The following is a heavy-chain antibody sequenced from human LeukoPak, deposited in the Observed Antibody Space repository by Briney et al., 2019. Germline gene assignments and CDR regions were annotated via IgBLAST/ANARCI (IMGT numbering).Heavy chain of an antibody. CDR1: GFTFSSYG. CDR2: IWYDGSNK. Sequence: QSGGSLRLSCAASGFTFSSYGMHWVRQAPGKGLEWVAVIWYDGSNKYYADSVKGRFTISRDNSKNTLYLQMNSLRAEDTAVYYCAKRGCGGDCSKYYNYMDVWGKGTTVTVPS. CDR3: AKRGCGGDCSKYYNYMDV. D-gene: IGHD2-21*02. J-gene: IGHJ6*03. V-gene: IGHV3-33*06.